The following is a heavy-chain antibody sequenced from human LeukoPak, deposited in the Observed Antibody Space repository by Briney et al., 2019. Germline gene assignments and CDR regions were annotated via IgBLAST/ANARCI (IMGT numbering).Heavy chain of an antibody. J-gene: IGHJ4*02. V-gene: IGHV3-21*01. CDR3: ASGRQLGY. Sequence: PGGSLRLSCAASGFTFSSYGMNWVRQAPGKGLEWVSFVSIGGSFIYYADSVKGRFTISRDDAKNSLYLQMNSLRAEDTAVYYCASGRQLGYWGQGTLVTVSS. CDR1: GFTFSSYG. D-gene: IGHD6-13*01. CDR2: VSIGGSFI.